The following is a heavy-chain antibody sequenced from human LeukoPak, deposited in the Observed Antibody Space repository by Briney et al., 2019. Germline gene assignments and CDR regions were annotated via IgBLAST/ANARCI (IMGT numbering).Heavy chain of an antibody. D-gene: IGHD3-10*01. CDR2: IYYSGST. Sequence: SQTLSLTCTVSGDSISSGGYYWSWIRQHPGKGLEWIGYIYYSGSTYYNPSLKSRVSISVDTSKNQFSLKLSSVTAADTAVFFCARAQSASGWYFDLWGRGTLVTVPS. V-gene: IGHV4-31*03. J-gene: IGHJ2*01. CDR3: ARAQSASGWYFDL. CDR1: GDSISSGGYY.